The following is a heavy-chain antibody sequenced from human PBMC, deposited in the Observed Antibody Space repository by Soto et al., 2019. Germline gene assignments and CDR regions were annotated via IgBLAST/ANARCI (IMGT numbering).Heavy chain of an antibody. CDR2: INPNSGGT. CDR1: GYTFTGYY. J-gene: IGHJ6*02. CDR3: ARDLCNSGSASKLVDYYYGMDV. Sequence: ASVKVSCKASGYTFTGYYMHWVRQAPGQGLEWMGWINPNSGGTNYAQKFQGWVTMTRDTSIGTAYMELSRLRSGDTAVYYCARDLCNSGSASKLVDYYYGMDVWGQGTTVTVSS. D-gene: IGHD6-6*01. V-gene: IGHV1-2*04.